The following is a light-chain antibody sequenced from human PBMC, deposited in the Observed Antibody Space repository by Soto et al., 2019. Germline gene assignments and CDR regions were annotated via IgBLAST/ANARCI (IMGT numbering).Light chain of an antibody. J-gene: IGLJ3*02. V-gene: IGLV2-14*01. Sequence: QSALTQPASVSGSPGQSITISCTGTSSDVGSYNYVSWYQQHPGKAPKLMIYEVSNRPSGVSNRFSGSKSGKTASLTISALQAEDEGKYYCSSYTIISARVFGGGTQLTVL. CDR2: EVS. CDR1: SSDVGSYNY. CDR3: SSYTIISARV.